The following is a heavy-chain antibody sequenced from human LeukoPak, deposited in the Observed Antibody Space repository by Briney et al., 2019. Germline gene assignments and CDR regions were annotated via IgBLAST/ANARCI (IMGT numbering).Heavy chain of an antibody. J-gene: IGHJ6*02. CDR3: VQVPSSVPYYYYDMDV. D-gene: IGHD6-13*01. V-gene: IGHV3-64D*06. CDR1: GFTFSIYA. Sequence: PGGFLRLSCSASGFTFSIYAMHWVRQAPGKGLEYVSGISSNGRSTYYADSVKGRFTISRDNSKNTLYLQMSSLSTEDTAVYYCVQVPSSVPYYYYDMDVWGQGTTVTVSS. CDR2: ISSNGRST.